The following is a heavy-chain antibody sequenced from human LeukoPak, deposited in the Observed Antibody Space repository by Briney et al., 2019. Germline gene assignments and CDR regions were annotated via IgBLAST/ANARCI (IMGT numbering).Heavy chain of an antibody. CDR3: ARVWDPMVRYDAFDI. CDR1: GGSFSGYY. D-gene: IGHD3-10*01. V-gene: IGHV4-34*01. CDR2: INHSGST. Sequence: SETLSLTCAVYGGSFSGYYWSWIRQPPGKGLEWIGEINHSGSTNYNPSLKSRVTISVDTSKNQFSLKLSSVTAADTAVYYCARVWDPMVRYDAFDIWGQGTMVTVSS. J-gene: IGHJ3*02.